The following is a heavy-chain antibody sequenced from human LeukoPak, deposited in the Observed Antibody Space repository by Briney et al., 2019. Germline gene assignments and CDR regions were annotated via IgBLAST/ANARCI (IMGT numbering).Heavy chain of an antibody. D-gene: IGHD6-6*01. J-gene: IGHJ5*02. CDR1: GGSISSHY. Sequence: SETLSLTCTVSGGSISSHYWSWIRQPPGKGLEWIGYIYYSGSTNYNPSLKSRVTISVDTSKNQFSLTLSSVTAADTAVYYCAGYSSSSGFDPWGQGTLVTVSS. V-gene: IGHV4-59*11. CDR2: IYYSGST. CDR3: AGYSSSSGFDP.